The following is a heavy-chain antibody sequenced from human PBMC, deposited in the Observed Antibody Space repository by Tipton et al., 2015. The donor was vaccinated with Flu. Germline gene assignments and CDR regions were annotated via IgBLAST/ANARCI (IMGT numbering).Heavy chain of an antibody. V-gene: IGHV3-23*01. Sequence: SLRLSCAASGYTFSSYGMSWVRQAPGKGLEWVSGISGSGGRTYFADSVKGRFTISRDNSKNMTYLQLNSLRAEDTAIYYCASPLYYGKPFVDYWGQGTLVTVSS. D-gene: IGHD3-10*01. CDR1: GYTFSSYG. J-gene: IGHJ4*02. CDR2: ISGSGGRT. CDR3: ASPLYYGKPFVDY.